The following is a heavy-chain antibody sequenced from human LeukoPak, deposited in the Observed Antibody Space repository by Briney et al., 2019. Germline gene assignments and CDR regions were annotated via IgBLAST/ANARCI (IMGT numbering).Heavy chain of an antibody. CDR1: GFTFSSYW. Sequence: QAGGSLRLSCAASGFTFSSYWMSWVRQAPGKGLEWVANIKQDGSEKYYVDSVKGRFTISRDNAKNSLYLQMNSLRAEDTAVYYCARSGYCSSTSCYKYYYYMDVWGKGTTVTVSS. J-gene: IGHJ6*03. CDR3: ARSGYCSSTSCYKYYYYMDV. D-gene: IGHD2-2*01. V-gene: IGHV3-7*01. CDR2: IKQDGSEK.